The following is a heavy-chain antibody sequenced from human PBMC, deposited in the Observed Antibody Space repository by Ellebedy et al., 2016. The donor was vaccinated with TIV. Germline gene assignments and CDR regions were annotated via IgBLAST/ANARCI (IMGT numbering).Heavy chain of an antibody. J-gene: IGHJ4*02. Sequence: ASVKVSXXASGYAFTDYYIHWARQAPGQGLEWMGWFNPNGGGPTSAQKFHGRVTVTGDSSISTAYIELSGLTSDDSAVYYCARERVTEVDYWGQGTLVTVSS. V-gene: IGHV1-2*02. CDR3: ARERVTEVDY. CDR2: FNPNGGGP. CDR1: GYAFTDYY.